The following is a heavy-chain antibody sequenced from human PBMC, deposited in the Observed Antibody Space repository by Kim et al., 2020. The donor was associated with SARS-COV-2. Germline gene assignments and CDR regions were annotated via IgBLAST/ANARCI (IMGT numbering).Heavy chain of an antibody. V-gene: IGHV1-18*01. D-gene: IGHD3-16*01. J-gene: IGHJ3*01. CDR2: T. Sequence: TNYARKLQGRVTMTTDTSTSTAYMELRSLRSDDTAVYYCARETPYVPLMVWGQGTMVTVSS. CDR3: ARETPYVPLMV.